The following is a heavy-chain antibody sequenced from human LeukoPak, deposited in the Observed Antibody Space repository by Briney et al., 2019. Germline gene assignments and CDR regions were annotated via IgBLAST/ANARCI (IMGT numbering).Heavy chain of an antibody. V-gene: IGHV1-69*01. CDR1: GGTFSSYA. CDR3: ARDRRLYVFDQLPENNWFDP. D-gene: IGHD2-2*01. CDR2: IIPIFGTA. Sequence: GSSVKVSCKASGGTFSSYAINWVRQAPGQGLEWMGGIIPIFGTANYAQKFQGRVTITADESTSTAYMELCSLRSEDTAVYYCARDRRLYVFDQLPENNWFDPWGQGTLVTVSS. J-gene: IGHJ5*02.